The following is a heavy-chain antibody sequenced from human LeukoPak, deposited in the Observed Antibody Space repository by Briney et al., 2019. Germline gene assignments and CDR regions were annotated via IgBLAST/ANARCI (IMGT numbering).Heavy chain of an antibody. Sequence: PGGSLRLSCAASGFTFSSYGMNWVRQAPGKGLEWVSSISSSNSYIYYADSVKGRFTISRDNAKNSLYLQMNSLRAEDTAVYYCARDPLAGGWFDPWGQGTLVTVSS. D-gene: IGHD2-8*02. CDR3: ARDPLAGGWFDP. J-gene: IGHJ5*02. CDR2: ISSSNSYI. V-gene: IGHV3-21*01. CDR1: GFTFSSYG.